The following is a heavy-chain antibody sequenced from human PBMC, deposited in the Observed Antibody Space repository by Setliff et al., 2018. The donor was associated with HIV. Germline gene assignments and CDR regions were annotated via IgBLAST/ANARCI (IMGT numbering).Heavy chain of an antibody. D-gene: IGHD3-10*01. Sequence: GASVKVSCKASGYSFINYGISWVRQAPGQGLEWMGVINPTGHSTTYAQKFQGRVTMTRDTSTSTVFMDLSSLRSEDTAVYYCAGIRGGDAFDIWGQGTMVTVSS. J-gene: IGHJ3*02. CDR1: GYSFINYG. V-gene: IGHV1-46*01. CDR3: AGIRGGDAFDI. CDR2: INPTGHST.